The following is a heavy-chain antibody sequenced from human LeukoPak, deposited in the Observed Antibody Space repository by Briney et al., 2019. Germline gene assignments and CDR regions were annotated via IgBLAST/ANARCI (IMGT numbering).Heavy chain of an antibody. Sequence: PGGSLRLSCAASGFTFSSYAVSWVRQAPGKGLEWVSAISGSGGSTYYADSVKGRFTISRDNSKNTLYLQTNNLRAEDTAVYYCAKMSSRDPLDYWGQGTLVTVSS. CDR2: ISGSGGST. J-gene: IGHJ4*02. CDR1: GFTFSSYA. CDR3: AKMSSRDPLDY. V-gene: IGHV3-23*01. D-gene: IGHD6-13*01.